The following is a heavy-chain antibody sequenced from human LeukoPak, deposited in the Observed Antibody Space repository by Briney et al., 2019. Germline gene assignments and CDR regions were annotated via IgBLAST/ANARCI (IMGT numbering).Heavy chain of an antibody. CDR1: GITFSSYE. V-gene: IGHV3-48*03. CDR2: ISSSGGPI. J-gene: IGHJ4*02. D-gene: IGHD5-18*01. Sequence: GGSLRLSCVASGITFSSYEMNWVRQAPGKGLEWISCISSSGGPIYYADSVKGRFTISRDIAKNSLYLQMNSLRAEDTAVYYCARGFRDTAMFLDYWGQGTLVTVSS. CDR3: ARGFRDTAMFLDY.